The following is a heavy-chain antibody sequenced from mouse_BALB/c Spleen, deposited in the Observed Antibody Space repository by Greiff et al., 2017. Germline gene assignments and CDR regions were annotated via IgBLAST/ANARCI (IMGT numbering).Heavy chain of an antibody. J-gene: IGHJ3*01. CDR2: INPGSGGT. V-gene: IGHV1-54*01. CDR1: GYAFTNYL. Sequence: QVQLQQSGAELVRPGTSVKVSCKASGYAFTNYLIEWVKQRPGQGLEWIGVINPGSGGTNYNEKFKGKATLTADKSSSTAYMQLSSLTSDDSAVYFCARSGLTMITTWGLAYWGQGTLVTVSA. D-gene: IGHD2-4*01. CDR3: ARSGLTMITTWGLAY.